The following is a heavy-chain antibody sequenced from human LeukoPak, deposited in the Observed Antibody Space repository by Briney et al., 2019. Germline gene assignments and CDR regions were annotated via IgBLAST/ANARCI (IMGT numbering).Heavy chain of an antibody. CDR1: GYTFTSYG. D-gene: IGHD2-2*01. J-gene: IGHJ6*04. Sequence: ASVKVSCKASGYTFTSYGISWVRQAPGQGLEWMGWISAYNGNTNYAQKLQGRVTMSTDTSTSTAYMELRSLRSDDTAVYYCARLGYCSSTSCYDDYYYYYGMDVWGKGTTVTVSS. V-gene: IGHV1-18*01. CDR2: ISAYNGNT. CDR3: ARLGYCSSTSCYDDYYYYYGMDV.